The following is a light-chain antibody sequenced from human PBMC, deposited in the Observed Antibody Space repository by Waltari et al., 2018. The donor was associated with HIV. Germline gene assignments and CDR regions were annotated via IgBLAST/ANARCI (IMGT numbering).Light chain of an antibody. CDR1: KSISSN. J-gene: IGKJ1*01. CDR2: AAS. Sequence: EIVMTQSPATLSVSPGERATLSCRASKSISSNLAWYQQKPGQAPSLLIYAASTRATGIPTRFSGSGSGTEFTLTISSLQSEDSAVYYCQHYNNWPPEGTFGQGTKVEIK. V-gene: IGKV3-15*01. CDR3: QHYNNWPPEGT.